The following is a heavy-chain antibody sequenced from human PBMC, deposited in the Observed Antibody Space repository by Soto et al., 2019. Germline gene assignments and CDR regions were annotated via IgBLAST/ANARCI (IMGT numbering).Heavy chain of an antibody. CDR2: ISSSSSTI. J-gene: IGHJ6*02. CDR3: ARRKGVGATDYYYGMDV. CDR1: GFTFSSYS. D-gene: IGHD1-26*01. V-gene: IGHV3-48*02. Sequence: PGGSLRLSCAASGFTFSSYSMNWVRQAPGKGLEWVSDISSSSSTIYYADSVKGRFTISRDNAKNSLCLQMNSLRDEDTAVYYCARRKGVGATDYYYGMDVWGQGTTVNVSS.